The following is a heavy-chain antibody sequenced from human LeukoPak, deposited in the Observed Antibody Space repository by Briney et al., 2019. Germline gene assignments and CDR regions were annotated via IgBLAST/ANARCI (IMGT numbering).Heavy chain of an antibody. V-gene: IGHV3-23*01. CDR1: GFTFSSYA. CDR2: ISGSGGST. J-gene: IGHJ6*02. CDR3: AKAAMPYYYYYGMDV. D-gene: IGHD2-2*01. Sequence: PGGSLRLSCAASGFTFSSYAMSWVRQAPGKGLEWVSAISGSGGSTYYADSVKGRFTISRDNSKNTLYLQMNSLGAEDTAVYYCAKAAMPYYYYYGMDVWGQGTTVTVSS.